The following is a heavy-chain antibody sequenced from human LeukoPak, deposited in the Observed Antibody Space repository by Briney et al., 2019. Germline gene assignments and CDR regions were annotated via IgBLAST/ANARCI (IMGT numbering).Heavy chain of an antibody. CDR2: INPNSGGT. CDR3: ASTYCSSTSCSKAPTY. CDR1: GYTFTGCY. J-gene: IGHJ4*02. V-gene: IGHV1-2*02. Sequence: ASVKVSCKASGYTFTGCYMHWVRQAPGQGLEWMGWINPNSGGTNYAQKFQGRVTMTRDTSISTAYMELSRLRSDDTAVYYCASTYCSSTSCSKAPTYWGQGTLVTVSS. D-gene: IGHD2-2*01.